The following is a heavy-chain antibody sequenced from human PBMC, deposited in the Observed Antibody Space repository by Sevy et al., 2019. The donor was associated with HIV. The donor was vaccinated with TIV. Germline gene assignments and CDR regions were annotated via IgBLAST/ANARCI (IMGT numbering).Heavy chain of an antibody. J-gene: IGHJ5*02. Sequence: GGSLRLSCAASGFPFSYYWMHWVRQAPGEGLEWVATINQDESTKFYVDSMKGRFTVSRDNAKNSLYLLMNSLRAEDTAIYYCVADYSAGWAFGSWGQGTLVTVSS. D-gene: IGHD6-19*01. CDR3: VADYSAGWAFGS. CDR2: INQDESTK. V-gene: IGHV3-7*03. CDR1: GFPFSYYW.